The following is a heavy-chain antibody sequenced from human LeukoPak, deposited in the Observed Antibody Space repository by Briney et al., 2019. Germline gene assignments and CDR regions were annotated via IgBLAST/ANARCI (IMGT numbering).Heavy chain of an antibody. Sequence: GGSLRLSCAASGFTISSYGMNWVRQAPGKGLEWASGISGRAGAGNTYYADSVKGRFTISRDNSKNTLYLQMNSLRPEDTAVYYCAKGKWLQSGWYFDYWGQGTLVTVSS. CDR3: AKGKWLQSGWYFDY. CDR1: GFTISSYG. J-gene: IGHJ4*02. CDR2: ISGRAGAGNT. D-gene: IGHD5-24*01. V-gene: IGHV3-23*01.